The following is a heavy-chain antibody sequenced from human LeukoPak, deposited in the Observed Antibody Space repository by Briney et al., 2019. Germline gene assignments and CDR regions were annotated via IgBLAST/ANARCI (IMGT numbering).Heavy chain of an antibody. D-gene: IGHD5-18*01. Sequence: ASVKVSCKASGYTFTSYGISWVRQAPGQGLEWMGWISAYNGSTNYAQKLQGRVTMTTDTSTSTAYMELRSLRSDDTAVYYCARGSPGTVDTAMVGLRYFDYWGQGTLVTVSS. CDR3: ARGSPGTVDTAMVGLRYFDY. V-gene: IGHV1-18*01. CDR2: ISAYNGST. CDR1: GYTFTSYG. J-gene: IGHJ4*02.